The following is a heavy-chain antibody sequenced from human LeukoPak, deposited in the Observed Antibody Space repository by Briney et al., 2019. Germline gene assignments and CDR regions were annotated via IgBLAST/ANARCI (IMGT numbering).Heavy chain of an antibody. D-gene: IGHD1-26*01. CDR2: IYYSGST. J-gene: IGHJ4*02. CDR3: ARWERRVAN. Sequence: PSETLSLTCTVSGGSISSSSYYWGWIRQPPGKGLEWIGSIYYSGSTYYNPSLKSRVTISVDTSKNQFSLKLSSVTAADTAVYYCARWERRVANWGQGTLVTVSS. CDR1: GGSISSSSYY. V-gene: IGHV4-39*01.